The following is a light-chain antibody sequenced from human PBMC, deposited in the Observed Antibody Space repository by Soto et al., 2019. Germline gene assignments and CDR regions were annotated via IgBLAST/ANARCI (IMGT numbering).Light chain of an antibody. CDR3: QSYDNDDHVV. CDR1: IGSIANNY. CDR2: EDD. Sequence: NFMLTQPHSVSESPGKTVSISCTGTIGSIANNYVQWYQQRPGSAPTLVIFEDDQRPSGVPDRFSGSIDRSSNSASLTISGLLTEDEADYYCQSYDNDDHVVFGGGTKVTVL. V-gene: IGLV6-57*02. J-gene: IGLJ2*01.